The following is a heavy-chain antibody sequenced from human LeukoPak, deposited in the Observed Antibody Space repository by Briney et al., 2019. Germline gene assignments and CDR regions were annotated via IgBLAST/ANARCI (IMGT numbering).Heavy chain of an antibody. CDR2: IYYSGST. D-gene: IGHD4-17*01. CDR1: GGSISSYY. Sequence: SETLSLTCTVSGGSISSYYWSWIRQPPGKGLEWIGYIYYSGSTNYNPSLKSRVTISVDTSKNQFSLKLSSVTAADTAVYYCARDYGVKFDYWGQGTLVTVSS. CDR3: ARDYGVKFDY. V-gene: IGHV4-59*01. J-gene: IGHJ4*02.